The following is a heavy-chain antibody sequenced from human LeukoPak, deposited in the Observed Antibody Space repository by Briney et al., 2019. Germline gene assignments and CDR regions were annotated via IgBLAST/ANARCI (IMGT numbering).Heavy chain of an antibody. CDR3: ATPYCSSLSCLDVFNI. V-gene: IGHV4-31*03. CDR1: GVSISDGRYY. D-gene: IGHD2-2*01. CDR2: KYYSGSA. J-gene: IGHJ3*02. Sequence: PSQTLSLTCNVSGVSISDGRYYWAWIRHRPGRGLEWIGYKYYSGSAKYNPSLKSRLTISIDTPENQFSLHLSSVTAADTAMYYCATPYCSSLSCLDVFNIWGQGRMVTVSS.